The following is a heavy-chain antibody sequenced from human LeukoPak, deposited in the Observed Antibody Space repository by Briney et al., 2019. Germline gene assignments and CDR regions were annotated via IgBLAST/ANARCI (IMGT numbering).Heavy chain of an antibody. D-gene: IGHD1-14*01. CDR2: ISYDGSNK. V-gene: IGHV3-30*18. Sequence: PGGSLRLSCAVSGFTFSSYGMHWVRQAPGKGLEWVAVISYDGSNKYYADSVKGRFTISRDNSKNTLYLQMNSLRAEDTAVYYCAKVRGPYRASDAFDIWGQGTMVTVSS. CDR3: AKVRGPYRASDAFDI. J-gene: IGHJ3*02. CDR1: GFTFSSYG.